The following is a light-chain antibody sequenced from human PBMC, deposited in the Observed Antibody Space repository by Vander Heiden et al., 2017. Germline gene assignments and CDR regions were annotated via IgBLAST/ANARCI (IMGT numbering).Light chain of an antibody. CDR3: LLYYGGVRI. J-gene: IGLJ2*01. CDR2: STG. CDR1: AGAVTKEYY. Sequence: QLVVTQEPSLTVSPGGTVPLTCATSAGAVTKEYYPNWFQQRPGQALMLFIYSTGKKHSCTPVRVSGSLLAATAALTLSSVQPEDESYYYCLLYYGGVRIFGGGTKLTVL. V-gene: IGLV7-43*01.